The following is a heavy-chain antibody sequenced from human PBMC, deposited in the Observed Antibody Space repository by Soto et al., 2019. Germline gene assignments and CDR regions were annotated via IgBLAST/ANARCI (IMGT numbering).Heavy chain of an antibody. Sequence: GASVKVSCKASGGTFSSYAISWVRQAPGQGLEWMRGIIPIFGTANYAQKFQGRVTITADESTSTAYMELSSLRSEDTAVYYCARDDSSGYSNYYYYYGMDVWGQGTTVTVSS. CDR2: IIPIFGTA. J-gene: IGHJ6*02. D-gene: IGHD3-22*01. CDR1: GGTFSSYA. CDR3: ARDDSSGYSNYYYYYGMDV. V-gene: IGHV1-69*13.